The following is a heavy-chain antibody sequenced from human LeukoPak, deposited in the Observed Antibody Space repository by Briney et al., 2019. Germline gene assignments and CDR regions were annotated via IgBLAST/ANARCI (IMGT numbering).Heavy chain of an antibody. CDR3: ATVFDF. J-gene: IGHJ4*02. CDR1: GFTFSNYW. V-gene: IGHV3-74*01. CDR2: IDADGSNT. Sequence: PGGSLRLSCGASGFTFSNYWMHWVRQVPGKGLVWVARIDADGSNTSYADSVQGRFTISRDNAKNTLYLQMNSLRVEDTAVYYCATVFDFWGQGTLVTVSS.